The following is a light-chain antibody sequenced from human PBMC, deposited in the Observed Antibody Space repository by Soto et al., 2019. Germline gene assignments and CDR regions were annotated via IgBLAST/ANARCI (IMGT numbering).Light chain of an antibody. CDR1: QSVSSS. Sequence: EIESTQSPATLSLYPGERASLSCRASQSVSSSLTWYQQKAGQAPRLLIYGASTRATGIPARFSGSGSGTEYTLTISSLQSEDFGVYYCQHYSNWPPYTFGQGTRLEI. V-gene: IGKV3-15*01. J-gene: IGKJ5*01. CDR2: GAS. CDR3: QHYSNWPPYT.